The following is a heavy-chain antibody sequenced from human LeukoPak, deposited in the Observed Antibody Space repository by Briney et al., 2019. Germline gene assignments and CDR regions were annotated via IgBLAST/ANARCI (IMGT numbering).Heavy chain of an antibody. Sequence: SETLSLTCTVSGGSISSYYWSWIRQPPGKGLEWIGYIYYSGSTNYNPSLKSRVTISVDTSKNQFSLKLSSVTAADTAVYYCARRGSSGSFDYWGQGTLVTVSS. D-gene: IGHD6-19*01. CDR2: IYYSGST. J-gene: IGHJ4*02. CDR1: GGSISSYY. V-gene: IGHV4-59*08. CDR3: ARRGSSGSFDY.